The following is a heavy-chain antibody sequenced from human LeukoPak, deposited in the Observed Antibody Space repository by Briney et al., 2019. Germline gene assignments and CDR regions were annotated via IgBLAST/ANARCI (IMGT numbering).Heavy chain of an antibody. D-gene: IGHD3-3*01. J-gene: IGHJ4*02. CDR3: ARDRISTNFWSGYYDY. Sequence: PSQTLSLTCTVSGGSISSGSCYWSWIRQPAGKGLEWIGRIYTSGSTNYNPSLKSRVTISVDTSKNQFSLKLSSVTAADTAVYYCARDRISTNFWSGYYDYWGQGTLVTASS. CDR2: IYTSGST. CDR1: GGSISSGSCY. V-gene: IGHV4-61*02.